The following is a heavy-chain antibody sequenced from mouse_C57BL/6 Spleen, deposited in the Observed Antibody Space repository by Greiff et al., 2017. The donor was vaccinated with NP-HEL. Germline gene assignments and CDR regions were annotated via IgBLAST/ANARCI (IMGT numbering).Heavy chain of an antibody. D-gene: IGHD2-4*01. J-gene: IGHJ3*01. Sequence: EVQLQQSGPELVKPGASVKIPCKASGYTFTDYNMDWVKQSHGKSLEWIGDINPNNGGTIYNQKFKGKATLTVDKSSSTAYMELRSLTSEDTAVYYCAREDYDYDVGGAWFAYWGQGTLVTVSA. CDR2: INPNNGGT. V-gene: IGHV1-18*01. CDR1: GYTFTDYN. CDR3: AREDYDYDVGGAWFAY.